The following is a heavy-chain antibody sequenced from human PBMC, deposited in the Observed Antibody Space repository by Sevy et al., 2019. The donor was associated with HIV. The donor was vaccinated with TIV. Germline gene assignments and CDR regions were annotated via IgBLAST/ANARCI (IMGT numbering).Heavy chain of an antibody. V-gene: IGHV3-33*01. CDR2: IGYDGSNK. CDR1: GFTISTYD. J-gene: IGHJ4*02. D-gene: IGHD6-19*01. CDR3: ARESGSDWYLDY. Sequence: GGSLRLSCAASGFTISTYDIHWVRQAPGKGLEWVAAVIGYDGSNKYYADSVKGRFTISRDNSKNTLYLQMNSLRAGDTAVYYCARESGSDWYLDYWGQGTLVTVSS.